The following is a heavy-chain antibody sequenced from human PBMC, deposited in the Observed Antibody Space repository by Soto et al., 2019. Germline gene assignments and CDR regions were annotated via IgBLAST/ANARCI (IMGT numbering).Heavy chain of an antibody. V-gene: IGHV4-59*01. D-gene: IGHD2-15*01. J-gene: IGHJ5*02. CDR2: IYYSGST. CDR3: ARVLGYCSGGSCPYNWFDP. CDR1: GGSISSYY. Sequence: PSETLSLTCTVSGGSISSYYWSWIRQPPGKGLEWIGYIYYSGSTNYNPSLKSRVTISVDTSKNQFSLKLSSVTAADTAVYYCARVLGYCSGGSCPYNWFDPWGQGTLVTVSS.